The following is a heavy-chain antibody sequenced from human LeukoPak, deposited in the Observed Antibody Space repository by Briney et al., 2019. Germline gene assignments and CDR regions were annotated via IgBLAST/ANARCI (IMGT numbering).Heavy chain of an antibody. D-gene: IGHD6-19*01. V-gene: IGHV3-11*01. CDR3: ARDRQVAYSSGWIGGMDV. J-gene: IGHJ6*02. CDR2: ISSSGSTI. Sequence: PGGSLRLSCAASGFTFSDYYMSWIRQAPGKGLEWVSYISSSGSTIYYADSVKGRFTISRDNAKNSLYLQMDSLRAEDTAVYYCARDRQVAYSSGWIGGMDVWGQGTTVTVSS. CDR1: GFTFSDYY.